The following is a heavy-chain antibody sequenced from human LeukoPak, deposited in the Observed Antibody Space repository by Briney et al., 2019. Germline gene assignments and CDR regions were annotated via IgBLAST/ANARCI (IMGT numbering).Heavy chain of an antibody. CDR3: AKSVVRGVTLPDY. D-gene: IGHD3-10*01. V-gene: IGHV3-23*01. CDR2: ISGSGGST. J-gene: IGHJ4*02. CDR1: GFTFSSYA. Sequence: PGGSLRLSCAASGFTFSSYAMSWVRQAPGKGLEWVSTISGSGGSTYYADSVKGRFTISRDNSKNTLYLQMNSLRAEDTAVYYCAKSVVRGVTLPDYWGQGTLVTVSS.